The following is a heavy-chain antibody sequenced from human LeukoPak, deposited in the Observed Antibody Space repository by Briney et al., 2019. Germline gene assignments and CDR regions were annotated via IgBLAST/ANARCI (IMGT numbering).Heavy chain of an antibody. CDR3: ARGYGVNSRDLGAFDI. V-gene: IGHV4-59*01. CDR1: GGSISTYY. D-gene: IGHD4-23*01. J-gene: IGHJ3*02. Sequence: SETLSLTCTVSGGSISTYYWSWIRQPPGEGLEWIGYIYYSGSTNYNPSLKSRVTISADTSKNQFSLTLDSVTAADTAVYYCARGYGVNSRDLGAFDIWGQGTMVTVSS. CDR2: IYYSGST.